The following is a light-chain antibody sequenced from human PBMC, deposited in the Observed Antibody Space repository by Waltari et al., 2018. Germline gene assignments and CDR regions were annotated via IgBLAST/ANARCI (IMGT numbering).Light chain of an antibody. Sequence: AIQLTQSPSSLSASVGDRVTITCRASQGIRSALAWFQQRPGKAPKLLIYDAATLESWVPSRFSGSVSGTDFTLTISSLQPEDFATYFGQQFNNYPPLTFGGGTKVAIK. CDR3: QQFNNYPPLT. J-gene: IGKJ4*01. V-gene: IGKV1D-13*01. CDR1: QGIRSA. CDR2: DAA.